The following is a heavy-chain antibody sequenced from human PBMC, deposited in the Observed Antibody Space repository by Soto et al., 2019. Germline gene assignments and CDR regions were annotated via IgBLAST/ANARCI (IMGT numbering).Heavy chain of an antibody. CDR3: ARDRAALGVDY. J-gene: IGHJ4*02. Sequence: PSETLSLTCTVSGGSISSYYWSWIRQPPGKGLEWIGYIYYSGSTNYTPSLKSRVTISVDTSKNQFSLKLSSVTAADTAVYYCARDRAALGVDYWGQGTLVTVSS. CDR2: IYYSGST. D-gene: IGHD6-6*01. V-gene: IGHV4-59*01. CDR1: GGSISSYY.